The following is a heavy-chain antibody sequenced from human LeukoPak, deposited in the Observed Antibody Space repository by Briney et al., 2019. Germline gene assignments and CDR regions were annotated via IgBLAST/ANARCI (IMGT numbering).Heavy chain of an antibody. CDR1: GGSISSGGYY. D-gene: IGHD6-13*01. Sequence: PSETLSLTCTVSGGSISSGGYYWSWIRQPPGKGLEWIGYIYHSGSTYYNPSLKSRVTISVNTSKYQFSLKLSSVTAADTAVYYCARVVAAAVPWGQGTLVTVSS. CDR2: IYHSGST. V-gene: IGHV4-30-2*01. J-gene: IGHJ5*02. CDR3: ARVVAAAVP.